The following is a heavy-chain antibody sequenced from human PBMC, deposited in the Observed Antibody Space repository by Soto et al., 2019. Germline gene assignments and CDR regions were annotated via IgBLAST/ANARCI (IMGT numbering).Heavy chain of an antibody. V-gene: IGHV3-48*01. Sequence: EVQLVESGGGLVQPGGSLRLSCAASGFTFSSYSMNWVRQAPGKGLEWVSYISSSSSTIYYADSVKGRFTSSRDNAKNSLYLQMNSLRAEDTVVYYCARDRRYFDWLLFDYWGQGTLVTVSS. CDR1: GFTFSSYS. CDR2: ISSSSSTI. D-gene: IGHD3-9*01. CDR3: ARDRRYFDWLLFDY. J-gene: IGHJ4*02.